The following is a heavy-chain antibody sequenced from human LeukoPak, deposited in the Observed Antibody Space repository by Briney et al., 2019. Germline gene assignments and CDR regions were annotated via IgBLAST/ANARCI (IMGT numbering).Heavy chain of an antibody. CDR3: TKSGNTAMVPRY. V-gene: IGHV3-49*05. J-gene: IGHJ4*02. CDR1: GGSFSGYY. CDR2: IRSKAYGGTT. Sequence: KPSETLSLTCAVYGGSFSGYYWSWIRQAPGKGLEWVGFIRSKAYGGTTEYAASVKGRFTISRDDSKSIAYLQMNSLKTEDTAVYYCTKSGNTAMVPRYWGQGTLVTVSS. D-gene: IGHD5-18*01.